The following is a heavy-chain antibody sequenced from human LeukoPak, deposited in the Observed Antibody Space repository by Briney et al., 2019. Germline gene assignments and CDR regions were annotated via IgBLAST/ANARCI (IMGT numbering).Heavy chain of an antibody. J-gene: IGHJ4*02. D-gene: IGHD2-21*02. CDR1: GFTFSSYA. V-gene: IGHV3-23*01. CDR2: ISGSGGST. Sequence: GGSLGLSCAASGFTFSSYAMSWVRQAPGKGLEWVSAISGSGGSTYYADSVKGRFTISRDNSKNTLYLQMNSLRAEDTAVYYCAKVRPQVVVTAIFDYWGQGTLVTVSS. CDR3: AKVRPQVVVTAIFDY.